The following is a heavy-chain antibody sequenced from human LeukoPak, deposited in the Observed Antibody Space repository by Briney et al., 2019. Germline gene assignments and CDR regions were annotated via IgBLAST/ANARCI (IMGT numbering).Heavy chain of an antibody. CDR3: AREGYYGSGTIGY. Sequence: GGSLRLSCAASGFTFRSYEMNWVRQAPGKGLEWVSYISGSGSTIYYADSVKGRVTISRDNAKNSLYLQMNSLRAEDTAVYYCAREGYYGSGTIGYWGQGTLVTVSS. D-gene: IGHD3-10*01. J-gene: IGHJ4*02. V-gene: IGHV3-48*03. CDR1: GFTFRSYE. CDR2: ISGSGSTI.